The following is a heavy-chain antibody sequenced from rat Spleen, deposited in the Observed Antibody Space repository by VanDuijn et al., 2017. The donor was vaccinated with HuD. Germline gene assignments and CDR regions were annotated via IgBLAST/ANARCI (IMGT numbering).Heavy chain of an antibody. CDR2: IGYDGSST. CDR1: GFTFSDYN. J-gene: IGHJ4*01. Sequence: EVQLVESDGGLVQPGRSLKLSCAASGFTFSDYNMAWVRQAPKKGLEWVAIIGYDGSSTNYRDSLKGRFTISRDNAKSTLYLQMNSLRSEDTATYYCTRHRLYFDDGSYYHSRVMDAWGQGASVTVSS. CDR3: TRHRLYFDDGSYYHSRVMDA. V-gene: IGHV5-7*01. D-gene: IGHD1-12*02.